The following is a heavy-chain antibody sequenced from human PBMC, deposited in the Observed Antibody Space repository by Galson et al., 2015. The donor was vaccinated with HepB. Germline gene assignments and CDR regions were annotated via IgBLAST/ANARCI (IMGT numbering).Heavy chain of an antibody. CDR3: AKERPYYGDYLYYFDY. CDR1: GFTFSSYG. CDR2: ISYDGSNK. V-gene: IGHV3-30*18. J-gene: IGHJ4*02. D-gene: IGHD4-17*01. Sequence: SLRLSCAASGFTFSSYGMHWVRQAPGKGLEWVAVISYDGSNKYYADSVKGRFTISRDNSKNTLYLQMNSLRAEDTAVYYCAKERPYYGDYLYYFDYWGQGTLVTVSS.